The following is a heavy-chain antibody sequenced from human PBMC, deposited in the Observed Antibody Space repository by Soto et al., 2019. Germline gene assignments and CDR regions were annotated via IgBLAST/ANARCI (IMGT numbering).Heavy chain of an antibody. Sequence: QPGGSLRLSCAASGFTFGSYAMNWVRQAPGKGLEWVSTSSGSGGSTHYAVSVKGRFTLSRDNPKNTLYLQMNSLRAEDTAVYYCAKGYHGSSWPPTFDYWGQGTLVTVSS. CDR3: AKGYHGSSWPPTFDY. D-gene: IGHD6-13*01. J-gene: IGHJ4*02. CDR1: GFTFGSYA. V-gene: IGHV3-23*01. CDR2: SSGSGGST.